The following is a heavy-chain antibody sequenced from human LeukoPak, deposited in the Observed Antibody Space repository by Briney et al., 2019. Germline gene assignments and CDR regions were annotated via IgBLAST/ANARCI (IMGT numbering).Heavy chain of an antibody. D-gene: IGHD5-18*01. CDR2: ISGSGGST. CDR3: AKGREWIQLWPSSFDI. V-gene: IGHV3-23*01. J-gene: IGHJ3*02. CDR1: GFTFSTYA. Sequence: GGSLRLSCAASGFTFSTYAMTWVRQAPGKGLEWVSAISGSGGSTYYADSVKGRFTISRDNSKNTLYLKMNSLRAGDTALYYCAKGREWIQLWPSSFDIWGQGTMVTVSS.